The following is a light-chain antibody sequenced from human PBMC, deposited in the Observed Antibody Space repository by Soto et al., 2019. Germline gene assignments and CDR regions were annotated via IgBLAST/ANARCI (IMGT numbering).Light chain of an antibody. CDR3: QQYNNWPPWT. CDR1: QSVSSSY. J-gene: IGKJ1*01. Sequence: IVFTQSPGTLSLSPGERATLSCRASQSVSSSYLAWYQQQPAQAPRLLIYGASTRATGIPARFSGSGSGTEFTLTISSLQPEDFAVYYCQQYNNWPPWTFGQGTKGDI. CDR2: GAS. V-gene: IGKV3D-15*01.